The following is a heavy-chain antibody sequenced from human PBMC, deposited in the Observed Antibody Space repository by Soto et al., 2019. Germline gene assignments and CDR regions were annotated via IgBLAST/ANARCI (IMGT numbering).Heavy chain of an antibody. Sequence: NPSETLSLTCTVSGCSVSSGGYYWSWIRLHPGKGLEWIGYIYYSGSTYYNPSLKSRLTISVDTSKNQFSLKLSSVTAEDTAVYYCARDGNWRLDYWGQGALVTVSS. V-gene: IGHV4-31*03. CDR1: GCSVSSGGYY. D-gene: IGHD1-1*01. CDR3: ARDGNWRLDY. CDR2: IYYSGST. J-gene: IGHJ4*02.